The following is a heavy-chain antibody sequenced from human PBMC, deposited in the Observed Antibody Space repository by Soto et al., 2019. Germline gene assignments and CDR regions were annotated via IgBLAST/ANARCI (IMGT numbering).Heavy chain of an antibody. V-gene: IGHV1-69*13. J-gene: IGHJ6*02. Sequence: PEASVKVSCKASGGTFSSYAISWVRQAPGQGLEWMGGIIPIFGTANYAQKFQGRVTITADESTSTAYMELSSLRSEDTAVYYCERGITLFGLVIYYYYGMDLWGQGTTVTVSS. CDR2: IIPIFGTA. CDR3: ERGITLFGLVIYYYYGMDL. CDR1: GGTFSSYA. D-gene: IGHD3-3*01.